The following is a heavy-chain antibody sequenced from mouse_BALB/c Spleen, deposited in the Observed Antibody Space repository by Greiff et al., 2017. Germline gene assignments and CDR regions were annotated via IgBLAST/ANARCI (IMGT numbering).Heavy chain of an antibody. Sequence: EVHLVESGGGLVQPGGSRKLSCAASGFTFSSFGMHWVRQAPEKGLEWVATISDGGSYTYYPDSVKGRFTISRDNAKNNLYLQMSSLKSEDTAMYYCARERAYYGNYVYAMDYWGQGTSVTVSS. CDR2: ISDGGSYT. CDR3: ARERAYYGNYVYAMDY. J-gene: IGHJ4*01. V-gene: IGHV5-4*02. D-gene: IGHD2-10*01. CDR1: GFTFSSFG.